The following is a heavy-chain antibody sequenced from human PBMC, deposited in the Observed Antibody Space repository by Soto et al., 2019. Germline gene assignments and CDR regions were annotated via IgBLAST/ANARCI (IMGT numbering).Heavy chain of an antibody. Sequence: SVKVSCKASGGNFSSYAISWVRQAPGQGLEWMGGIIPIFGTANYAQKFQGRVTITADESTSTAYMELSSLRSEDTAVYYCAGDYNGVQYHYFDYWGQGTLVTVSS. CDR2: IIPIFGTA. V-gene: IGHV1-69*13. J-gene: IGHJ4*02. CDR3: AGDYNGVQYHYFDY. CDR1: GGNFSSYA. D-gene: IGHD2-8*01.